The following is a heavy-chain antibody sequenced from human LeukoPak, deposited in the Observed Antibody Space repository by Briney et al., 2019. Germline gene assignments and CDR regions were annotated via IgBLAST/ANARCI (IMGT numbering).Heavy chain of an antibody. D-gene: IGHD1-14*01. CDR3: AKDLRNRDPYYFDY. CDR1: GFTFSNYG. Sequence: GGSLRLSCAASGFTFSNYGMHWVRQAPGKGLEWVAVISYDGSNKYYADSVKGRFTISRDNSKNTLYLQMNSLRAEDTAVYYCAKDLRNRDPYYFDYWGQGTLVTVSS. V-gene: IGHV3-30*18. CDR2: ISYDGSNK. J-gene: IGHJ4*02.